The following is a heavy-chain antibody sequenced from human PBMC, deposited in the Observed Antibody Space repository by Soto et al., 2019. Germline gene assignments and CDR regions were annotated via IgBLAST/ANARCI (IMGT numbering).Heavy chain of an antibody. CDR1: GGTFSSYA. CDR2: IIPIFGTA. V-gene: IGHV1-69*01. Sequence: QVQLVQSGAEVKKPGSSLKVSCKASGGTFSSYAISWVRQAPGQGLEWMGGIIPIFGTANYAQKFQGRVTITADESTTTAYMELSSRRSEDTAVYYCARAPYHYYDSSGLFDYWGQGPLVTVSS. CDR3: ARAPYHYYDSSGLFDY. J-gene: IGHJ4*02. D-gene: IGHD3-22*01.